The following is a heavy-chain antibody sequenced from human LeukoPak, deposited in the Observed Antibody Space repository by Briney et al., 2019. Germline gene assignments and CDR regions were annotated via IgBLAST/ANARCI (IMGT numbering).Heavy chain of an antibody. CDR1: GFTFSSYW. Sequence: PGGSLRLSCAASGFTFSSYWMSWVRQAPGKGLEWVANIKQDGSEKYYVDSVRGRFTISRDNAKNSVYLQMNSLRAEDTAMYYCAKDGLRFQNWGQGTLVTVSS. CDR2: IKQDGSEK. CDR3: AKDGLRFQN. V-gene: IGHV3-7*03. D-gene: IGHD6-25*01. J-gene: IGHJ1*01.